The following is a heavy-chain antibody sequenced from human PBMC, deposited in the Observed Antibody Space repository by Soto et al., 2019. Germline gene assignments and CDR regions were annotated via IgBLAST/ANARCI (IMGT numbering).Heavy chain of an antibody. J-gene: IGHJ5*02. CDR3: AKDRRIAVAGRGNWFDP. V-gene: IGHV3-23*01. Sequence: GGSLRLSCAASGFTFSSYAMSWVRQAPGKGLEWVSAISGSGGSTYYADSVKGRFTISRDNSKNTLYLQMNSLRAEDTAVYYCAKDRRIAVAGRGNWFDPWGQGTLVTVSS. CDR1: GFTFSSYA. CDR2: ISGSGGST. D-gene: IGHD6-19*01.